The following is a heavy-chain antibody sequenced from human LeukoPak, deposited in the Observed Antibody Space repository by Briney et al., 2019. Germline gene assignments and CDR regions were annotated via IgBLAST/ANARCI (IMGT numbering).Heavy chain of an antibody. CDR3: ARDYYGSGSYYPLDY. J-gene: IGHJ4*02. CDR1: GYTFTGYY. D-gene: IGHD3-10*01. Sequence: ASVKVSCKASGYTFTGYYMHWVRQAPGQGLEWMGWINPNSGGTNYAQKFQGRVNMTRDTSISTAYMELSRLRSDDMAVYYCARDYYGSGSYYPLDYWGQGTLVTVSS. CDR2: INPNSGGT. V-gene: IGHV1-2*02.